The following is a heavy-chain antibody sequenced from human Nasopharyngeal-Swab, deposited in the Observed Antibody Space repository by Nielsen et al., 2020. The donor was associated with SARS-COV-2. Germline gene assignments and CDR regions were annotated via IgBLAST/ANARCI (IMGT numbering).Heavy chain of an antibody. CDR3: AGGTGWLTDS. CDR2: IKQDGSET. V-gene: IGHV3-7*03. CDR1: GFTFSNYW. J-gene: IGHJ4*02. D-gene: IGHD3-9*01. Sequence: GGSLRLSCGGSGFTFSNYWMNWVRQTPGKGLEWVAIIKQDGSETYYVDSVRGRFTISRDNAKNSLSLVMTSLRADDTAVYYCAGGTGWLTDSWGQGTLVTVSS.